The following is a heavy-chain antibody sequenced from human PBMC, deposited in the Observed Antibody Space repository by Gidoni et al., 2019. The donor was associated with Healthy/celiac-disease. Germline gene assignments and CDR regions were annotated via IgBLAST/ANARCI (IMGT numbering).Heavy chain of an antibody. V-gene: IGHV3-23*01. CDR2: ISGSGGST. Sequence: EVQLLESGGGLVQPGGSVRLSCAASGFTFSSYAMSWVRQAPGKGLEWVSAISGSGGSTYYADSVKGRFTISRDNSKNTLYLQMNSLRAEDTAVYYCAKDRARAEGWYWFDPWGQGTLVTVSS. D-gene: IGHD2-15*01. CDR3: AKDRARAEGWYWFDP. J-gene: IGHJ5*02. CDR1: GFTFSSYA.